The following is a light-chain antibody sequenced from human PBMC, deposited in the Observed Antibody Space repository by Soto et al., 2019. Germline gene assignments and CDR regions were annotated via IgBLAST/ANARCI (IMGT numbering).Light chain of an antibody. CDR1: SSNIGAGYD. J-gene: IGLJ1*01. V-gene: IGLV1-40*01. CDR2: GNS. CDR3: QSYDGSLYV. Sequence: QSVLTQPPSVSGAPGQSVTISCTGSSSNIGAGYDVHWYQQFPGAAPKLLIYGNSNRPSGVPDRFSGSKSGTSASLAISGPLAEDEADYYCQSYDGSLYVFGSGTKLTVL.